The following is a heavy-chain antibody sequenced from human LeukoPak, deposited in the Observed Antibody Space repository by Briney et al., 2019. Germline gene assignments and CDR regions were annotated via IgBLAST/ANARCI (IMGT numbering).Heavy chain of an antibody. V-gene: IGHV1-69*13. CDR1: GGTFSSYA. Sequence: ASVKVSCKASGGTFSSYAISWVRQAPGQGLEWMGGIIPIFGTANYAQKFQGRVTITADESTSTAYMELSSLRSEDTAVYYCAVGKYIQLWSSAGMDVWGQGTTVTVSS. D-gene: IGHD5-18*01. J-gene: IGHJ6*02. CDR2: IIPIFGTA. CDR3: AVGKYIQLWSSAGMDV.